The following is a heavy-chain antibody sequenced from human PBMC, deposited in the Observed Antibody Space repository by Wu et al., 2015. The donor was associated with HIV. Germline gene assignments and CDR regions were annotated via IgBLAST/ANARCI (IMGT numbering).Heavy chain of an antibody. CDR2: INTNSGGT. D-gene: IGHD3-16*01. V-gene: IGHV1-2*02. CDR1: GYTFTGHY. J-gene: IGHJ6*03. Sequence: QVHLVQSGAEVKKPGASVKVSCKASGYTFTGHYMHWVRQAPGQGLEWMGWINTNSGGTNYAQKFQGRVTMTRDTSISTAYMELRSLRSDDTAVYYCARYVTYDYVWGSSPYYMDVWGKGTTVTVSS. CDR3: ARYVTYDYVWGSSPYYMDV.